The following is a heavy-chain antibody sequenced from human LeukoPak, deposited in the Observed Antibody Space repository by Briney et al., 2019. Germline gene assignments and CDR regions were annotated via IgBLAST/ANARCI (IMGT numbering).Heavy chain of an antibody. D-gene: IGHD2/OR15-2a*01. J-gene: IGHJ3*02. CDR3: ARVGPFSDAFDI. V-gene: IGHV3-21*01. Sequence: GGSLRLSCAASGFTFSSYTTNWVRQAPGKGLEWVSSISSSSSYIYYADSVKGRFTISRDNAKNSLYLLMNSLRAEDTAVYYCARVGPFSDAFDIWGQGTMVTVSS. CDR1: GFTFSSYT. CDR2: ISSSSSYI.